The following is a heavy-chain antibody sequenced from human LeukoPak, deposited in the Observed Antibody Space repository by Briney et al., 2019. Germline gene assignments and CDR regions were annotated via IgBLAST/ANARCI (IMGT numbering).Heavy chain of an antibody. CDR3: ARHCCSGPAKRVFDI. CDR1: GGSIISSDYH. V-gene: IGHV4-39*01. Sequence: SETLSLTCNVSGGSIISSDYHWGWVRQPPGKGLEWIETISYSGNTDYNPSLRSRVTISVDTSNNQFSLRLGSVTAADTAVYHCARHCCSGPAKRVFDIWGQGTMVTVSS. J-gene: IGHJ3*02. D-gene: IGHD2-15*01. CDR2: ISYSGNT.